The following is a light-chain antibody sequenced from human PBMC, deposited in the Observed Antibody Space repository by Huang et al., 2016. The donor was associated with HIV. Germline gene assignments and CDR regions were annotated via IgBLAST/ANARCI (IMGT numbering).Light chain of an antibody. Sequence: EIVMTRSPATLSVSPGERATLSCRASHYIATALAWYQQKPGQAPRLLIYGSSTRAAGIPARFSGTGSGTEFTLTINSLQSEDFALYYCHQYSKWPPGTFGQGSKVEVK. J-gene: IGKJ1*01. CDR2: GSS. V-gene: IGKV3-15*01. CDR1: HYIATA. CDR3: HQYSKWPPGT.